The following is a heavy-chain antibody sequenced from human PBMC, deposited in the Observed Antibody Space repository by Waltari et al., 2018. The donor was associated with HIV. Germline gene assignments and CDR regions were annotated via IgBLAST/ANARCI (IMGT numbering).Heavy chain of an antibody. V-gene: IGHV1-8*02. CDR3: ARALGRGYCSSTSCFFDY. D-gene: IGHD2-2*01. Sequence: QVQLVQHGAEVKKPGASVKVSCKASGYTFTSYDIHWLRQSTGQGLEWMGWMNPNSGNTGYAQKFQGRVTMTRDTSISTAYMELSSLRSDDTAVYYCARALGRGYCSSTSCFFDYWGQGPLVTVSS. CDR1: GYTFTSYD. J-gene: IGHJ4*02. CDR2: MNPNSGNT.